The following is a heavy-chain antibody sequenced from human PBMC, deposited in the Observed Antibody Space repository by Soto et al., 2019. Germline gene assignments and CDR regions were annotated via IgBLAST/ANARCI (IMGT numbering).Heavy chain of an antibody. V-gene: IGHV3-23*01. CDR2: ISGSGGDT. CDR1: GLIFSDYA. Sequence: GGSLRLSCAASGLIFSDYAISWVRQAPGKGLECVACISGSGGDTFYADSVKGRFTISRDNSKNILSLHMNSLRVDDTALYFCAKDRFGIVGPVDYWGQGTLVTVSS. CDR3: AKDRFGIVGPVDY. D-gene: IGHD1-26*01. J-gene: IGHJ4*02.